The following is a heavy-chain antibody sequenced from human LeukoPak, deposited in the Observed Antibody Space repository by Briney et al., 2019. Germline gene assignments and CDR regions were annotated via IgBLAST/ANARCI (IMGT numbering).Heavy chain of an antibody. CDR3: ARAGETIFGAPNWFDP. Sequence: SETLSLTCSVSYGSISSSGYYWGWIRQPPGKGLEWIASIYYDGNTYYNPSLKSRVTISIDTSKNQFSLKLTSVTAADTAVYYCARAGETIFGAPNWFDPWGQGTLVTVSS. J-gene: IGHJ5*02. CDR2: IYYDGNT. V-gene: IGHV4-39*01. D-gene: IGHD3-3*01. CDR1: YGSISSSGYY.